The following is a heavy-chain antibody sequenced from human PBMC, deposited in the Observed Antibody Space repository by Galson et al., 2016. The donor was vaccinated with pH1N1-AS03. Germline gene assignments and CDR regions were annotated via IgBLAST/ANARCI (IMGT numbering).Heavy chain of an antibody. CDR2: ISSDGGST. J-gene: IGHJ4*02. CDR3: ATGVASVTGSGALGH. Sequence: SLRLSCAASGFIFSNHGMHWARQAPGKGPEFVARISSDGGSTYYADSVKARFTISRDSATDSVHLRMDNLRIEDTAVYYCATGVASVTGSGALGHWSQGMLVAVSS. V-gene: IGHV3-64*02. CDR1: GFIFSNHG. D-gene: IGHD3-10*01.